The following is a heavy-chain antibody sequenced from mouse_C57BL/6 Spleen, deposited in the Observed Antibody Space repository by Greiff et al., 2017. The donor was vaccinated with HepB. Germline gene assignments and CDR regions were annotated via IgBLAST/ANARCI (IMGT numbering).Heavy chain of an antibody. D-gene: IGHD1-1*01. CDR2: IDPNSGGT. Sequence: VQLQQPGAELVKPGASVKLSCKASGYTFTSYWMHWVKQRPGRGLEWIGRIDPNSGGTKYNEKFKSKATLTVDKPSSTAYIQLSSLTSEDSAVYYCARGGTTVLANFDYWGQGTTLTVSS. CDR3: ARGGTTVLANFDY. CDR1: GYTFTSYW. V-gene: IGHV1-72*01. J-gene: IGHJ2*01.